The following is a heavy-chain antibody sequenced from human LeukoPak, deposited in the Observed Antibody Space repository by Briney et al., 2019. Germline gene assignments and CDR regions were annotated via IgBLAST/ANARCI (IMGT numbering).Heavy chain of an antibody. Sequence: SVKVSCKASGGTFSSYAISWVRQAPGQGLGWMGGIIPIFGTANYAQKFQGRVTITTDESTSTAYMELSSLRSEDTAVYYCARARSSGWYWFDPWGQGTLVTVSS. CDR2: IIPIFGTA. J-gene: IGHJ5*02. CDR1: GGTFSSYA. V-gene: IGHV1-69*05. CDR3: ARARSSGWYWFDP. D-gene: IGHD6-19*01.